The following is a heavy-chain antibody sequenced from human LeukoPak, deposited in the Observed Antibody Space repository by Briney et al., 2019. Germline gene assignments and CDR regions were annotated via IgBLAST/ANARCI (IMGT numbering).Heavy chain of an antibody. CDR2: IYPGDSDT. CDR1: GDNLASYW. CDR3: VRRVGNSRYDY. Sequence: GESLKISCRVFGDNLASYWIGWVRQMPGKGLEWMGIIYPGDSDTRYSPSFQGQVTISADKSISTAYLQWSSLKASDTATYYCVRRVGNSRYDYWGQGTLVTVSS. J-gene: IGHJ4*02. V-gene: IGHV5-51*01. D-gene: IGHD4-11*01.